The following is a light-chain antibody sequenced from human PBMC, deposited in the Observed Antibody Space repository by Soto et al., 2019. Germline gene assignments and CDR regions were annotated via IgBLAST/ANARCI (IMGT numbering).Light chain of an antibody. CDR2: EVS. J-gene: IGLJ1*01. CDR3: SSDAGNNICF. Sequence: SALTQPPSASGSPGQSVTISCTGTSSDVGGYHYVSWYQQHPGKAPKLLVYEVSKRPSGVPNRFSGSKSGNTASLTVSGLKAEDEADYYCSSDAGNNICFFGTGIKGT. CDR1: SSDVGGYHY. V-gene: IGLV2-8*01.